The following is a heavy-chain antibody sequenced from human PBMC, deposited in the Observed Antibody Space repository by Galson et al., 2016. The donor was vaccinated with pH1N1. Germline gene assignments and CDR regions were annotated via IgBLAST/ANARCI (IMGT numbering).Heavy chain of an antibody. CDR1: GFTFGRSA. V-gene: IGHV3-23*01. J-gene: IGHJ4*02. Sequence: SLRLSCAVSGFTFGRSAMSWVRQAPGKGLEWLSGISASGSGTYYADSVKGRFTISRDNSKNTLYLQMNSLRAEDTAIYYCAKDWGWQLDPSPFDYWGQGTLVTVSS. CDR2: ISASGSGT. D-gene: IGHD4-23*01. CDR3: AKDWGWQLDPSPFDY.